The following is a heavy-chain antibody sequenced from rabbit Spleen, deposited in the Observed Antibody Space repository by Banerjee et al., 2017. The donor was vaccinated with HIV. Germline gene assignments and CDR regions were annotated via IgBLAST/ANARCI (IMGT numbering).Heavy chain of an antibody. CDR2: IDAGSSDFT. Sequence: QEQLTETGGDLVKPGASLTLTCKASGLDFSGDSYDSYMCWVRQAPGKGLEWIACIDAGSSDFTYFASWAKGRFTISKTSSTTVTLQMTSLTAADTATYFCARGSAAMTMVITGYYLNLWGPGTLVTVS. CDR3: ARGSAAMTMVITGYYLNL. D-gene: IGHD2-1*01. CDR1: GLDFSGDSY. V-gene: IGHV1S45*01. J-gene: IGHJ4*01.